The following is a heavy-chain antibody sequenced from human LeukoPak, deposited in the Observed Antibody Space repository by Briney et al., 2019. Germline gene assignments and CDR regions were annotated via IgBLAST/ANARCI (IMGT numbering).Heavy chain of an antibody. D-gene: IGHD4-11*01. Sequence: GGSLRLSCAASGFTFSGYGMHWVRQAPGKGLEWVAVISYDGSNKYYADSVKGRFTISRDNSKNTLYLQMNSLRAEDTAVYYCATTDFDYWGQGTLVTVSS. CDR1: GFTFSGYG. J-gene: IGHJ4*02. CDR2: ISYDGSNK. CDR3: ATTDFDY. V-gene: IGHV3-30*03.